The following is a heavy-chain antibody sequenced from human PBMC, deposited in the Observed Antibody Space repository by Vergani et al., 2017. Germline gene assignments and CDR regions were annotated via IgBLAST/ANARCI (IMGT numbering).Heavy chain of an antibody. J-gene: IGHJ3*02. CDR1: GYSISSGYY. V-gene: IGHV4-38-2*01. CDR3: ARLTLLWFYAFDI. Sequence: QVQLQESGPGLVKPSETLSLTCAVSGYSISSGYYWGWIRQPPGKGLEWIGSIYHSGSTYYNPSLKSRVTISVDTSKNQFSLKLSSVTTADTAVYYCARLTLLWFYAFDIWGQGTMVTVSS. CDR2: IYHSGST. D-gene: IGHD3-10*01.